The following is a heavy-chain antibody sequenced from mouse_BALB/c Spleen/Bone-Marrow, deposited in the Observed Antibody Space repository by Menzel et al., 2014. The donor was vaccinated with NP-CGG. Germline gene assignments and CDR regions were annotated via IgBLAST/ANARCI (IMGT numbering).Heavy chain of an antibody. Sequence: EVKVVESGGGLVQPGGSLKLSCAASGFTFSSYSMSWVRQTPEKRLEGVAYISNGGGSTYYPDTVKGRFTISRDNAKNTLYLQKSSLKSEDTAMYYCARQLGLRVDYWGQGSSVTVSS. V-gene: IGHV5-12-2*01. CDR2: ISNGGGST. J-gene: IGHJ4*01. CDR3: ARQLGLRVDY. D-gene: IGHD3-1*01. CDR1: GFTFSSYS.